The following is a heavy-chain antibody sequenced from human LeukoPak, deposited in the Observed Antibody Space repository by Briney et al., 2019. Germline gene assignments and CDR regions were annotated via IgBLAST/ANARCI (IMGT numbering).Heavy chain of an antibody. CDR2: IYSSGNT. V-gene: IGHV3-53*01. D-gene: IGHD4-17*01. J-gene: IGHJ6*02. CDR3: ATMTTVIMGGYYYGMDV. CDR1: GFTVSSNY. Sequence: PGGSLRLSCAASGFTVSSNYMSRVRQAPGKGLEWVSIIYSSGNTYYADSVKGRFTISRDNSKNTLYLQMSSLRAEDTAVYYCATMTTVIMGGYYYGMDVWGQGTTVTVSS.